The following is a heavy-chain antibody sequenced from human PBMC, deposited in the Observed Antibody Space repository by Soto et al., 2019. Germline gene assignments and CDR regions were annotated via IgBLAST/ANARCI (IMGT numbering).Heavy chain of an antibody. Sequence: ASVKVSCKASGYTFTSYGISWVRQAPGQGLDWMGWISAYNGNTNYAQKLQGRVTMTTDTSTSTAYMELRSLRSDDTAAYYCAREPPDILGYCSGGSCYADYWGQGTLVTVSS. V-gene: IGHV1-18*01. CDR1: GYTFTSYG. CDR3: AREPPDILGYCSGGSCYADY. J-gene: IGHJ4*02. D-gene: IGHD2-15*01. CDR2: ISAYNGNT.